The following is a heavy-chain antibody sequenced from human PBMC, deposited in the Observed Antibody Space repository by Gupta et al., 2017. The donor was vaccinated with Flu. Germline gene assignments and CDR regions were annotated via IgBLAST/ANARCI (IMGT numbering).Heavy chain of an antibody. CDR3: ATSSGWYQDFDY. CDR1: GFTFSSYA. J-gene: IGHJ4*02. D-gene: IGHD6-19*01. Sequence: EVQLLESGGGLVQPGGSLRLSCAASGFTFSSYAMSWVRQAPGKGLEWVSAISGSGGSTYYADSVKGRFTISRDNSKNTLYLQMNSLRAEDTAVYYCATSSGWYQDFDYWGQGTLVTVSS. CDR2: ISGSGGST. V-gene: IGHV3-23*01.